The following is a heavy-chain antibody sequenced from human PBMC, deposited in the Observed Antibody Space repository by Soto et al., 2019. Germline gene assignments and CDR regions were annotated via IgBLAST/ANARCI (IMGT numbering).Heavy chain of an antibody. CDR1: GFSFSSYS. CDR3: AGDSAYSFDY. J-gene: IGHJ4*02. Sequence: GGSLRLSCAASGFSFSSYSMNWVRQAPGKGLEWVSYITSSSNDIHYADSVKGRFTISRDNAKNSLYLQMNSLRADDTAVYYCAGDSAYSFDYWGQGTLVTVSS. V-gene: IGHV3-48*01. CDR2: ITSSSNDI. D-gene: IGHD2-21*01.